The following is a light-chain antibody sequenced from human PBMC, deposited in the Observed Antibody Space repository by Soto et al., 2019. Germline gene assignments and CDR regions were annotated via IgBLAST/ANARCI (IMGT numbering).Light chain of an antibody. J-gene: IGLJ2*01. CDR1: SSDIGAYNF. CDR3: TSGTTSTTMI. V-gene: IGLV2-14*03. Sequence: QSVLTQPASVSGSPGQSITISCTGTSSDIGAYNFVSWYQQHPGKAPKLMLYDVNIRPSGVSNRFSGSKSGNTASLTISGLQAEDEADYYCTSGTTSTTMIFGGGTKLTGL. CDR2: DVN.